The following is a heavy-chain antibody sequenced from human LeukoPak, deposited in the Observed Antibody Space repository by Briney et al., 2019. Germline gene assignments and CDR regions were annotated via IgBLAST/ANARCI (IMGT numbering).Heavy chain of an antibody. CDR3: ARDSRGTTFDY. CDR1: GFTFSSYA. Sequence: GGSLRLSCAASGFTFSSYAMHWVRQAPGKGLEWVAVISYDGSNKYYADSVKGRFTISRDNSKNTLYLQMNSLRPEDTAVYYCARDSRGTTFDYWGQGTLVTVSS. CDR2: ISYDGSNK. V-gene: IGHV3-30-3*01. J-gene: IGHJ4*02. D-gene: IGHD3-16*01.